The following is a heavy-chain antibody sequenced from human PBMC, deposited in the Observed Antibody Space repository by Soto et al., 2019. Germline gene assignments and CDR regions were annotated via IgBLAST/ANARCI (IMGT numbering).Heavy chain of an antibody. Sequence: PGGSLRLSCGASGFTFRSYWLRWVRQVPGKGLEWVANINQDGSEKNYVDSVKGRFTISRDNAKNSLHLQMSSLRAEDTALYYCARDGSTSWYSYDYHGMDVWGQGTTVTVSS. V-gene: IGHV3-7*05. J-gene: IGHJ6*02. CDR2: INQDGSEK. CDR3: ARDGSTSWYSYDYHGMDV. CDR1: GFTFRSYW. D-gene: IGHD5-18*01.